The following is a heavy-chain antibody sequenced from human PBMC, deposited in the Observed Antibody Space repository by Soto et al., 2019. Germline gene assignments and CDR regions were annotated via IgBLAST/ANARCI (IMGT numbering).Heavy chain of an antibody. CDR1: GYPFNTYY. D-gene: IGHD2-21*02. CDR3: ARGGHIAVVTDSFDS. J-gene: IGHJ4*01. CDR2: IHPSGGGS. Sequence: SVKVYCKSSGYPFNTYYLHWVRQAPGQGLEWMGMIHPSGGGSTYAQKFLGRVTMTMDSSTSTVFMELTSLRSADTAVYYCARGGHIAVVTDSFDSWG. V-gene: IGHV1-46*02.